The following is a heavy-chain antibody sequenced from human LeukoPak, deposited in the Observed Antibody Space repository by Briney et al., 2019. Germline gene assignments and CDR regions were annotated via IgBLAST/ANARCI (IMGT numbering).Heavy chain of an antibody. J-gene: IGHJ3*02. CDR2: MNPNSGNT. D-gene: IGHD2-2*01. CDR1: GYTFTSYD. V-gene: IGHV1-8*03. CDR3: ARYCSSTSCPEFDI. Sequence: ASVKVSCKASGYTFTSYDINWVRQATGQGLEWMGWMNPNSGNTGYAQKFQGRVTITRNTSISTAYMELSSLRSEDMAVYYCARYCSSTSCPEFDIWGQGTMVTVSS.